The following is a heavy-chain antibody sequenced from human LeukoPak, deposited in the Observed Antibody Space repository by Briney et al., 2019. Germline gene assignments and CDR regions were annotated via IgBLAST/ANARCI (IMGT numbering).Heavy chain of an antibody. Sequence: PGRSLRLSCAASGFTFSSYWMHWVRHAPGKGLVWVSRINTDGSSTSYADSVKGRFTISRGNAKNTLYLQMNSLRAEDTAVYYCARESGIAAALDLWGQGTLVTVSS. J-gene: IGHJ5*02. CDR1: GFTFSSYW. CDR3: ARESGIAAALDL. D-gene: IGHD6-13*01. V-gene: IGHV3-74*01. CDR2: INTDGSST.